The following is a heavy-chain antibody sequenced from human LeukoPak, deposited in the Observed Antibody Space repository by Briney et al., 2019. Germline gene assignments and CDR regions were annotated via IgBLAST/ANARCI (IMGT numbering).Heavy chain of an antibody. CDR1: GYTFTSYG. V-gene: IGHV1-18*01. Sequence: GASVKVSCKASGYTFTSYGISWVRQAPGQGLEWMGWISAYNGNTNYAQKLQGRVTMTTDTSTSTAYMELRSLRSDDTAVYYCARLFCTGDRCYRYFDYWGQGTLVTVSS. J-gene: IGHJ4*02. CDR2: ISAYNGNT. D-gene: IGHD2-15*01. CDR3: ARLFCTGDRCYRYFDY.